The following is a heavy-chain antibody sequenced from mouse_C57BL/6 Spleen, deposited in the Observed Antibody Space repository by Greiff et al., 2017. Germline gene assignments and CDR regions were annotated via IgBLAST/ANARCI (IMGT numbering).Heavy chain of an antibody. D-gene: IGHD4-1*01. Sequence: QVQLQQPGAELVMPGASVKLSCKASGYTFTSYWMHWVKQRPGQGLEWIGESDPSDSYTNYNQKFKGKSTLTVDKSSSTAYMQLSSLTSEDSAVYYCARGSWDAMDYWGQGTSVTVSS. CDR1: GYTFTSYW. V-gene: IGHV1-69*01. CDR2: SDPSDSYT. CDR3: ARGSWDAMDY. J-gene: IGHJ4*01.